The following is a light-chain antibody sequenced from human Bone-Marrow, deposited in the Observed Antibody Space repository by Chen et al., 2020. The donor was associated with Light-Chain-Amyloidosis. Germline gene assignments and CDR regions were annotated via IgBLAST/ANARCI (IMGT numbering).Light chain of an antibody. V-gene: IGKV3-20*01. CDR2: GAS. Sequence: EIVLTQSPGTLSLSPGERATLSCRASQSISNSYLAWYQQKPGQAPRLLIYGASNRATGIPVRFSGSGSGTDFTLTISRLEPEDFAVYYCQQYGSSRITVGQGTRLEIK. CDR1: QSISNSY. J-gene: IGKJ5*01. CDR3: QQYGSSRIT.